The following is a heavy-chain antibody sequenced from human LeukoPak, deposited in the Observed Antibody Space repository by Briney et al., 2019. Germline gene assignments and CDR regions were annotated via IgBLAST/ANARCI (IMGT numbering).Heavy chain of an antibody. CDR1: GGSISGQY. CDR3: ARSPAGTLDY. CDR2: SYYSGST. Sequence: SETLSLTCTVSGGSISGQYWSWIRQPPGQGLEWVGYSYYSGSTNYNPSLNSRVTISVDTSKNQFSLKLSSVTAADTAVYYCARSPAGTLDYWGQGTLVTVSS. J-gene: IGHJ4*02. D-gene: IGHD3-10*01. V-gene: IGHV4-59*08.